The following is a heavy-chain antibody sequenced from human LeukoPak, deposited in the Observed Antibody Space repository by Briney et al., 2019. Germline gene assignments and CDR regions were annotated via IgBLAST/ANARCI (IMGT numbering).Heavy chain of an antibody. CDR1: GFTFNNYG. Sequence: PGGSLRLSCAASGFTFNNYGMHWVRQAPGKGLEWVAVISYDGRNKHYLDSVKGRFTISRDISTDTLWLQMDSLRTEDTAVYYCAKGPLRGTAAAIDYWGQGTLVIVSS. D-gene: IGHD2-2*01. CDR2: ISYDGRNK. V-gene: IGHV3-30*18. CDR3: AKGPLRGTAAAIDY. J-gene: IGHJ4*02.